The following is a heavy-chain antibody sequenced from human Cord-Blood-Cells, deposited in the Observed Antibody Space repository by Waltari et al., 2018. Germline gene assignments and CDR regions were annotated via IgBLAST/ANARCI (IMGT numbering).Heavy chain of an antibody. CDR3: ASGTYRVGWFGP. Sequence: QVQLQESGPGLVKPSETLSLTCTVSGYSISSGYYWGWIRQPPGKGLEWIGSIYHSGSTYYNPPPRSRATRSVDASKNQFSLKLSSVTAADTAVYYCASGTYRVGWFGPWGQATLVTVSS. D-gene: IGHD1-1*01. CDR2: IYHSGST. V-gene: IGHV4-38-2*02. CDR1: GYSISSGYY. J-gene: IGHJ5*02.